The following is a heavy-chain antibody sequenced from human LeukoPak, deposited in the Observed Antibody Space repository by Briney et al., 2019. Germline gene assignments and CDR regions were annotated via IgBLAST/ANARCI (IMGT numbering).Heavy chain of an antibody. J-gene: IGHJ6*02. CDR1: GFTFSSYW. Sequence: GGSLRLSCAASGFTFSSYWMSWVRQAPGKGLEWVANLKQDGSEKYYVDSVKGRFTISRDNAKNSLYLQMNSLRAEDTAVYYCARKSGYCSGGSCYYYGMDVWGQGTTVTVSS. CDR3: ARKSGYCSGGSCYYYGMDV. CDR2: LKQDGSEK. V-gene: IGHV3-7*03. D-gene: IGHD2-15*01.